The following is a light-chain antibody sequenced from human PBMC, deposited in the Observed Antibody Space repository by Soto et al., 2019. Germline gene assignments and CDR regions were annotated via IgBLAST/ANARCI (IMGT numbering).Light chain of an antibody. J-gene: IGKJ5*01. Sequence: EIVMTQSPATLSVSPGGRATLSCRASQSVSSNLAWYQQKPGQAPRLLIYGASTRATGIPARFSGSGSGTEFTLTISSLQSEDFAVYYCQQRGDWPPITFGQGTRLEIK. CDR3: QQRGDWPPIT. CDR1: QSVSSN. CDR2: GAS. V-gene: IGKV3-15*01.